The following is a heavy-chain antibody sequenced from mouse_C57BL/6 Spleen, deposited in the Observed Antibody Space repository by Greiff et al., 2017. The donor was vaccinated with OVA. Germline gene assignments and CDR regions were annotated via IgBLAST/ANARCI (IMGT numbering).Heavy chain of an antibody. CDR3: ARFYDGYYYFDY. CDR1: GYTFTDYY. J-gene: IGHJ2*01. D-gene: IGHD2-3*01. V-gene: IGHV1-76*01. Sequence: QVQLKQSGAELVRPGASVKLSCKASGYTFTDYYINWVKQRPGQGLEWIARIYPGSGNTYYNEKFKGKATLTAEKSSSTAYMQLSSLTSEDSAVYFCARFYDGYYYFDYWGQGTTLTVSS. CDR2: IYPGSGNT.